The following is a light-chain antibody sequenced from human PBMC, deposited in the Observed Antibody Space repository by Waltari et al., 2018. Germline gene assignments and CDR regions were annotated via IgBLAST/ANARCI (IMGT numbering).Light chain of an antibody. V-gene: IGLV2-23*02. CDR1: STTVGGYNL. CDR2: GVS. Sequence: QSALTQPASVSGSTGQAITISCTGTSTTVGGYNLVSWYRQYPGNAPELMIFGVSERPSGISNRLSGSKSGNTATLTISGLQAEDEADYYCLSYSGRSDYVFGTGTRV. CDR3: LSYSGRSDYV. J-gene: IGLJ1*01.